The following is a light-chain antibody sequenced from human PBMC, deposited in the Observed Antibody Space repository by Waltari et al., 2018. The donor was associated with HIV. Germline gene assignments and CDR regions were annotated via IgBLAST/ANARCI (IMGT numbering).Light chain of an antibody. CDR1: SSNIGRNT. J-gene: IGLJ3*02. CDR2: SNY. Sequence: QSVLTQPPSASGTPGQRVTISCSGSSSNIGRNTVNWYQQFPGRAPKLLIYSNYHRPSGVPDRFSGSKSGTSASLAISGLQSEDEADYYCATWDDSLNGRVFGGGTKLTVL. V-gene: IGLV1-44*01. CDR3: ATWDDSLNGRV.